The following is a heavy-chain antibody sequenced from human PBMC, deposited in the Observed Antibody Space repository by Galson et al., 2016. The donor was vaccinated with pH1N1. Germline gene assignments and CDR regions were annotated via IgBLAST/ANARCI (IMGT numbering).Heavy chain of an antibody. Sequence: SLRLSCAASGLVFSNHAMTWVRQAPGEGLEWVSSVSGHDDDTFYADSVKGRFTISRDNSKNTMFLYMNSLRADDTALYYCAKQRGHSSGGWRGAFDIWGQGTTVTVSS. CDR1: GLVFSNHA. D-gene: IGHD6-19*01. CDR3: AKQRGHSSGGWRGAFDI. V-gene: IGHV3-23*01. CDR2: VSGHDDDT. J-gene: IGHJ3*02.